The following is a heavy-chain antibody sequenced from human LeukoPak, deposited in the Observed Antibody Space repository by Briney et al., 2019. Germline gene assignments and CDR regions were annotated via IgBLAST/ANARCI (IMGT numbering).Heavy chain of an antibody. CDR1: GGSISSYY. CDR2: IYTSGST. Sequence: PSETLSLTCTVSGGSISSYYWSWIRQPAGKGLEWFRRIYTSGSTNYNPSLKSRVTMSVDTPKNQFSLKLSSVPAADTAVYYCAGTWFLEWFYPLQHWGQGTLVTVSS. V-gene: IGHV4-4*07. CDR3: AGTWFLEWFYPLQH. D-gene: IGHD3-3*01. J-gene: IGHJ1*01.